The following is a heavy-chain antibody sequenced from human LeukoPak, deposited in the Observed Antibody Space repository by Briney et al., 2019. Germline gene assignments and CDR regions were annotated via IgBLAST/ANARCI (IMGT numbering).Heavy chain of an antibody. CDR2: ISSGGSTV. V-gene: IGHV3-48*03. CDR1: GFTFRSYE. D-gene: IGHD1-26*01. Sequence: GGSLRLSCAASGFTFRSYEMNWVRQAPGKGLEWVSYISSGGSTVFYADSMKGRLSISRDNAKNSLFLQMNSLRAEDTAVYYCASGTGLNYWGQGTPVTVSS. CDR3: ASGTGLNY. J-gene: IGHJ4*02.